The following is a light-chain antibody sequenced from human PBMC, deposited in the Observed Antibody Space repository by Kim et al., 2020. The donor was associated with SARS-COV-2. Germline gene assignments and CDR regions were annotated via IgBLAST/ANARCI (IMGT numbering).Light chain of an antibody. CDR2: GAS. J-gene: IGKJ5*01. CDR3: QQYSDWRPIT. CDR1: RSISIT. V-gene: IGKV3-15*01. Sequence: CPRESVTLSCSACRSISITLAWYQQKPGQAPRLLISGASTRATNIPSRFSGSGSGREFTLTITTLQSEDFAFYYCQQYSDWRPITFGQGSRLEIK.